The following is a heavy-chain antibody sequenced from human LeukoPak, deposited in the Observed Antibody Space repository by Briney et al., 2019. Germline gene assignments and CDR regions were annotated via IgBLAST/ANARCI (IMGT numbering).Heavy chain of an antibody. V-gene: IGHV1-24*01. J-gene: IGHJ3*02. CDR1: GYTLTELS. D-gene: IGHD3-22*01. CDR3: ATESTDRIVVVYAFDI. CDR2: FDPEDGET. Sequence: GASVKVSCKVSGYTLTELSMHWVRQAPGKGLEWMGGFDPEDGETIYAQKFQGRVNMTEDTSTDTADMELSSLRSEDTAVYYCATESTDRIVVVYAFDIWGQGTMVTVSS.